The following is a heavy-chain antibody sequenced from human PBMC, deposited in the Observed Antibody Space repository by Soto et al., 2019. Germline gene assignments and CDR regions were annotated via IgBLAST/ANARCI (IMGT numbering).Heavy chain of an antibody. CDR3: ARDFSGKNDAFDL. CDR2: VYSGGST. Sequence: EVQLVESGGGLVQPGGSLRLSCAASGFTVTTNYMSWVRQPPGKGLGWVSVVYSGGSTYYADSVKGRFTVSRDNSKNTRYLQMNSLRAEDTAVYYCARDFSGKNDAFDLWGQGTVVTVSS. J-gene: IGHJ3*01. D-gene: IGHD3-10*01. CDR1: GFTVTTNY. V-gene: IGHV3-66*01.